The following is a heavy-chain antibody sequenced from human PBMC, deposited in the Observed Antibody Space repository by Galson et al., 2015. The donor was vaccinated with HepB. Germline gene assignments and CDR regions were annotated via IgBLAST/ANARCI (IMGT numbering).Heavy chain of an antibody. V-gene: IGHV3-21*01. J-gene: IGHJ4*02. CDR2: ISSSSSYI. CDR1: GFTFSSYS. CDR3: ARDLTVADTPYYFDY. D-gene: IGHD6-19*01. Sequence: SLRLSCAASGFTFSSYSMNWVRQAPGKGLEWVSSISSSSSYIYYADSVKGRFTISRDNAKNSLYLQMNSLRAEDTAVYYCARDLTVADTPYYFDYWGRGTLVTVSS.